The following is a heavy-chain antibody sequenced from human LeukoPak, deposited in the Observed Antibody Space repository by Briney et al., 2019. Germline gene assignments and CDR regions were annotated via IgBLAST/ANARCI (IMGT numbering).Heavy chain of an antibody. CDR3: ARDPHALDY. J-gene: IGHJ4*02. CDR2: ISYTGTI. Sequence: PGGSLRLSCAASGFTFSSFSMNWVRQAPGKGLEWVSYISYTGTIHYADSVKGRFTISRANADNSLYLQMNSLTAEDTAVYYCARDPHALDYWGQGILVTVSS. V-gene: IGHV3-48*04. CDR1: GFTFSSFS.